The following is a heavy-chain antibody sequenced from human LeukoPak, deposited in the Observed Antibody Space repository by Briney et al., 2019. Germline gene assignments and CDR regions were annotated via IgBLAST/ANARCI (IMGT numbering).Heavy chain of an antibody. D-gene: IGHD3-22*01. CDR3: ARVRGSGYYYLPFDS. Sequence: PSETLSLTCSVSGLSVSSGNYWGWIRQPPGRGLEWIGNVHHSGNTYYNMSLRSRVTLSLDTSRNQFSLSLTSVTAADTAVYFCARVRGSGYYYLPFDSWGRGALVTVSS. V-gene: IGHV4-38-2*02. CDR2: VHHSGNT. CDR1: GLSVSSGNY. J-gene: IGHJ4*02.